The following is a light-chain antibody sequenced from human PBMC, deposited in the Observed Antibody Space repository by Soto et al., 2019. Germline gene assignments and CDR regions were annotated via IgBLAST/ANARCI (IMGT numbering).Light chain of an antibody. CDR1: SRDVGGYDF. J-gene: IGLJ2*01. CDR3: SSYVSSSTLGV. CDR2: DVT. V-gene: IGLV2-14*01. Sequence: QSALTQPASVSGSPRQSITISCTGISRDVGGYDFVSWYQQPAGKAPKLIIYDVTYRPSGVPNRFSGSKSGNTASLTISGLQAEDEADYYCSSYVSSSTLGVFGGGTKLTVL.